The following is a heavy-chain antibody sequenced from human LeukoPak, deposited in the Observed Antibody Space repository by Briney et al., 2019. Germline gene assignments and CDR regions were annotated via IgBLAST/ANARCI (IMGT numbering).Heavy chain of an antibody. CDR1: GYTFTSYY. CDR3: ARSRTYCSSTSCSPSYYFDY. CDR2: INPSGGST. J-gene: IGHJ4*02. V-gene: IGHV1-46*01. Sequence: ASVKVSCKASGYTFTSYYMHWVRQAPGQGLEWMGIINPSGGSTSYAQKFQGRVTMTRDTSTSTVYMELSSLRSEDTAVYYCARSRTYCSSTSCSPSYYFDYWGQGTLVTVSS. D-gene: IGHD2-2*01.